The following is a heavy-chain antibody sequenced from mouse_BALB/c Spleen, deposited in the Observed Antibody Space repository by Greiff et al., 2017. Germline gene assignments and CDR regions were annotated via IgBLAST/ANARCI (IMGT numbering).Heavy chain of an antibody. D-gene: IGHD2-1*01. J-gene: IGHJ3*01. CDR3: ARGDYGIPFAY. CDR1: GFNIKDTY. Sequence: DVKLQESGAELVKPGASVKLSCTASGFNIKDTYMHWVKQRPEQGLEWIGRIDPANGNTKYDPKFQGKATITADTSSNTAYLQLSSLTSEDTAVYYCARGDYGIPFAYWGQGTLVTVSA. CDR2: IDPANGNT. V-gene: IGHV14-3*02.